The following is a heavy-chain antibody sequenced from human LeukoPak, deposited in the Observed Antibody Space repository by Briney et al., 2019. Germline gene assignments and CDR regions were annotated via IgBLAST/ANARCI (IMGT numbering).Heavy chain of an antibody. CDR2: ISSSSSYI. Sequence: GGSLRLSCAASGFTFSSYSMNWVRQAPGRGLEWVSSISSSSSYIYYADSVKGRFTISRDNAKNSLYLQMNSLRAEDTAVYYCARDRLYRGGDCYNDAFDIWGQGTMVTVSS. CDR3: ARDRLYRGGDCYNDAFDI. D-gene: IGHD2-21*02. J-gene: IGHJ3*02. CDR1: GFTFSSYS. V-gene: IGHV3-21*01.